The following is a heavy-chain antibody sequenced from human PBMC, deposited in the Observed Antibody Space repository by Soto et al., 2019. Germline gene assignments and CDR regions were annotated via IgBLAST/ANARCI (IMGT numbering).Heavy chain of an antibody. CDR1: GGSFRREA. CDR2: ILPFFGTA. V-gene: IGHV1-69*14. CDR3: ARGHEFGGNSDAFEG. J-gene: IGHJ3*01. D-gene: IGHD2-15*01. Sequence: QVQLVQSGAEVQKPGSSVKVSCKASGGSFRREAINWVRQAPGQGPEWMGNILPFFGTADYAQKFQGRVTVTADMSTTTVYMELSSLRAEDTAVYYCARGHEFGGNSDAFEGWGQWTMVIVSS.